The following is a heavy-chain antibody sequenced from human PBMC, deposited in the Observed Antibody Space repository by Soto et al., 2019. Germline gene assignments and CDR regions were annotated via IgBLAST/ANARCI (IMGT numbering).Heavy chain of an antibody. D-gene: IGHD4-17*01. CDR1: GGSITSGGYY. CDR2: IYYSGST. V-gene: IGHV4-31*03. Sequence: QVQLQESGPGLVKPSQTLSLTCTVSGGSITSGGYYWSWIRQHPGKGLEWIGYIYYSGSTYYNPSLKSRVTISVDTSKNQFSLKLSSVTAADTAVYYCARGRHDYGDYGGIDYWGQGTLVTVSS. J-gene: IGHJ4*02. CDR3: ARGRHDYGDYGGIDY.